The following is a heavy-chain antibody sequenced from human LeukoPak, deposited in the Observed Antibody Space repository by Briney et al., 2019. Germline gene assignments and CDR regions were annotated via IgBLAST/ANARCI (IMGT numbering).Heavy chain of an antibody. CDR1: GYTFTSYY. J-gene: IGHJ4*02. D-gene: IGHD1-26*01. Sequence: ASVKVSCKASGYTFTSYYMHWVRQATGQGLEWMGWMNPNSGNTGYAQKFQGRVTMTRNTSISTAYMELSSLRSEDTAVYYCARAYSGRYFDYWGQGTLVTVSS. V-gene: IGHV1-8*02. CDR3: ARAYSGRYFDY. CDR2: MNPNSGNT.